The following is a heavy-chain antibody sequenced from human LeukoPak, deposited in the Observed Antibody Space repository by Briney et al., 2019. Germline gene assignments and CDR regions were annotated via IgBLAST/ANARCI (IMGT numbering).Heavy chain of an antibody. Sequence: PSETLSLTCTVSGGSISSSSYYWGWIRQPPGKGLEWIGSIYYSGSTYYNPSLKSRVTISVDTSKNQFSLKLSSVTAADTAVYYCARQGVLYYDILTGYSHFDYWGQGTLVTVSS. J-gene: IGHJ4*02. V-gene: IGHV4-39*01. D-gene: IGHD3-9*01. CDR2: IYYSGST. CDR1: GGSISSSSYY. CDR3: ARQGVLYYDILTGYSHFDY.